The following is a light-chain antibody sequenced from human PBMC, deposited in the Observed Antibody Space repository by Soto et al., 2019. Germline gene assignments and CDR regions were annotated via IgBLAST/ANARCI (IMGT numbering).Light chain of an antibody. J-gene: IGLJ1*01. V-gene: IGLV2-11*01. CDR3: CSNAGSYTYV. CDR1: SSDVGGYDY. Sequence: QSALTQPRSVSGSPGQSVTISCSGTSSDVGGYDYVSWYQQHPGKAPKLMIYDVNKRPSGVPDRFSGSKSGNTASLTISGLQAEDEADYYCCSNAGSYTYVFGTGTKLTLL. CDR2: DVN.